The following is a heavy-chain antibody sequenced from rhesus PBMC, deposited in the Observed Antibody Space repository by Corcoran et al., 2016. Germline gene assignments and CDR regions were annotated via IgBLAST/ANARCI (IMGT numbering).Heavy chain of an antibody. V-gene: IGHV3S42*01. CDR3: AKNYGSNYFDY. CDR1: GSTFSSYC. CDR2: INSGGGST. Sequence: EVQLVESGGGLAKPGGSLRLSCAASGSTFSSYCSTWVRQSPGKGLEGISAINSGGGSTYYADSVKGRFTISRDNSKNTLSLQMNSLRAEDTAVYYCAKNYGSNYFDYWGQGVLVTVSS. D-gene: IGHD4-29*01. J-gene: IGHJ4*01.